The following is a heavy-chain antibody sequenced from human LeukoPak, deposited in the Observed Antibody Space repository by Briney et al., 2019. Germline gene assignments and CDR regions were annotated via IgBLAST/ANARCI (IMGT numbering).Heavy chain of an antibody. CDR2: ISYDGSNK. Sequence: GGSLRLSCAASGFTFRSYGMHWVRQAPGKGLEWVAVISYDGSNKYYADSVKGRFTISRDNSKNTLYLQMNSLRAEDTAVYYCARGQTNIRSGSFDYWGQGTLVTVSS. CDR3: ARGQTNIRSGSFDY. J-gene: IGHJ4*02. D-gene: IGHD1-26*01. V-gene: IGHV3-30*03. CDR1: GFTFRSYG.